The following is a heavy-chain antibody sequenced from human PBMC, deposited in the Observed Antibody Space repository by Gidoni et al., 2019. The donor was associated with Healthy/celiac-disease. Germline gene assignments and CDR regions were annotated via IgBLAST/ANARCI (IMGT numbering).Heavy chain of an antibody. V-gene: IGHV1-2*02. D-gene: IGHD3-9*01. CDR1: GYTFTGYY. CDR3: ARVSPLRYFDWLLSY. J-gene: IGHJ4*02. CDR2: INPNSGGT. Sequence: QVQLVQSGAEVKKPGASVKVSCKASGYTFTGYYIHWVRQAPGQGLEWMGWINPNSGGTNYAEKFQGRVTMTRDTSISTAYMELSRLRSDDTAVYYCARVSPLRYFDWLLSYWGQGTLVTVSS.